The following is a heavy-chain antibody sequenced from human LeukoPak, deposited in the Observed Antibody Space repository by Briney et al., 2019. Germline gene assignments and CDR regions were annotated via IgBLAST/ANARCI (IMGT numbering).Heavy chain of an antibody. CDR3: ATYAGSYSKYFQH. V-gene: IGHV5-51*01. J-gene: IGHJ1*01. CDR2: IYPGDSDT. D-gene: IGHD3-10*01. CDR1: EYSFTDYW. Sequence: GESLKISCKGSEYSFTDYWIGWVRQMPGKGLEWMGIIYPGDSDTRYSPSFQGQVTISADKSISTAYLQWSSLKASDTAMYFCATYAGSYSKYFQHWGQGTLVTVSS.